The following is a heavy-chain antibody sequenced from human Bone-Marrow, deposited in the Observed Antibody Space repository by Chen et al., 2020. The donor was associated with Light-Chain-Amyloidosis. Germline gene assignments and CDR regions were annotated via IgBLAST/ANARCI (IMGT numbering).Heavy chain of an antibody. CDR2: IFSGGNT. D-gene: IGHD3-22*01. CDR1: GFTVSSNY. CDR3: AGMDRSGYYHFQY. Sequence: EVQLVETGGGLIQPGGSLRLSCAASGFTVSSNYLSWVLQAPGKGLEWVSVIFSGGNTYYADSVKGRFTISRDNSKNTLYLQMNSLRAEDTAVYYCAGMDRSGYYHFQYWGQGTLVTVSS. V-gene: IGHV3-53*02. J-gene: IGHJ4*02.